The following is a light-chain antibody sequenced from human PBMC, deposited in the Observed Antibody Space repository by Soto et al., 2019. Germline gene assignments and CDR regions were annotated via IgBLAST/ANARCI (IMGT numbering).Light chain of an antibody. V-gene: IGKV1-5*01. Sequence: DIQMTQSPSTLSASIGDRVTITCRASQSISSWLAWYQQKPGKAPRFLIYDASSLESGVPSRFSGSGSGTEFTLTISRLQADDFAPYYCQQYNSYPSTFGQGTKVEI. CDR3: QQYNSYPST. CDR1: QSISSW. CDR2: DAS. J-gene: IGKJ1*01.